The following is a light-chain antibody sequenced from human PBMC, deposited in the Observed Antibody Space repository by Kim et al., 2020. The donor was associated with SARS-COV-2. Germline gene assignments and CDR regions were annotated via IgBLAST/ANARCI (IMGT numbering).Light chain of an antibody. CDR1: KLEDKF. J-gene: IGLJ2*01. Sequence: SHEQTANITCMVHKLEDKFTSWYQQRPGHSPRLFIYEDNKRPSGIPERFSGSNSGNTGTLTISGTQAMDEADYYCQAWDSVSGIIFGGGTQLTVL. CDR3: QAWDSVSGII. V-gene: IGLV3-1*01. CDR2: EDN.